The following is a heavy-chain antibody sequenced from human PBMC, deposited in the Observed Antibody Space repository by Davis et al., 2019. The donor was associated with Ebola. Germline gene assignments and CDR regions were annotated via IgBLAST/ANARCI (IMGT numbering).Heavy chain of an antibody. V-gene: IGHV3-21*01. CDR3: ARDRGDLWFGEWDY. J-gene: IGHJ4*02. CDR1: GFTFRTYS. Sequence: PGGSLRLSCVASGFTFRTYSMSWVRQAPGKGLEWASSISSDSDYIYYADSAKGRFTISRDNAKNSLYLQMNSLRAEDTAVYYCARDRGDLWFGEWDYWGQGTLVTVSS. CDR2: ISSDSDYI. D-gene: IGHD3-10*01.